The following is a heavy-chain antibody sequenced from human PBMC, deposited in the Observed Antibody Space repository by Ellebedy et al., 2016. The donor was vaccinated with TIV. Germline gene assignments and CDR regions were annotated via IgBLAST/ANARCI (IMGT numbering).Heavy chain of an antibody. V-gene: IGHV2-5*01. CDR2: IYWNDDK. Sequence: SGPTLVKPTQTLTLTCTFSGFSLSTSGVGVGWIRQPPGKALEWLALIYWNDDKRYSPSLKSRLTITKDTSKNQVVLTMTNMDPVDTATYYCAHRGPVGKAFDIWGQGTMVTVSS. CDR3: AHRGPVGKAFDI. D-gene: IGHD3-10*01. J-gene: IGHJ3*02. CDR1: GFSLSTSGVG.